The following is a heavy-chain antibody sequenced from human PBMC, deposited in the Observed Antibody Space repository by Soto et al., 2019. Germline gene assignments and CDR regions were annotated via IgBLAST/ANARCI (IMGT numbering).Heavy chain of an antibody. Sequence: QITLKESGPSLVKPTQTLTLTCTFSGFSLTTSGVGVGWIRQPPGKALEWLALLYWDDEKRYNPSLKTSLTLSKDTSKNQVVLEMTNMDPVDTATYYCVHRSTGYICYDLTHWGQGALVTVSS. J-gene: IGHJ1*01. CDR3: VHRSTGYICYDLTH. CDR1: GFSLTTSGVG. CDR2: LYWDDEK. D-gene: IGHD5-12*01. V-gene: IGHV2-5*02.